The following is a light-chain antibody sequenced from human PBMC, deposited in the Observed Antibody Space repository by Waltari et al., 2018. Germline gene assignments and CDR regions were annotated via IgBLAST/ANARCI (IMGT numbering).Light chain of an antibody. CDR1: TSDLGGYNY. Sequence: QSALTQPASVSGSPGQSITISCTGTTSDLGGYNYVSWYQQHPGKAPKLMIYDVSSRPSGVSNRFSGSKSGNTASLIISGLQVEDEADYYCSSFTSSSTWVFGGGTKLTVL. J-gene: IGLJ3*02. CDR2: DVS. CDR3: SSFTSSSTWV. V-gene: IGLV2-14*01.